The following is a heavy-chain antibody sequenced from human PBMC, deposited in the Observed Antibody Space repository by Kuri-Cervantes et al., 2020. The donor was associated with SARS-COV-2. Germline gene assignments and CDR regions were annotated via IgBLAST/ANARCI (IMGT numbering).Heavy chain of an antibody. CDR1: GFTVSSNY. Sequence: GESLKISCAASGFTVSSNYMSWVRQAPGKGLEWVSVIYSGGNTYYADSVKGRFTISRDNAKNSLYLQMNSLRAEDTAVYYCARGLSTNRPRYWGQGTLVTVSS. CDR2: IYSGGNT. V-gene: IGHV3-53*01. CDR3: ARGLSTNRPRY. J-gene: IGHJ4*02. D-gene: IGHD2-8*01.